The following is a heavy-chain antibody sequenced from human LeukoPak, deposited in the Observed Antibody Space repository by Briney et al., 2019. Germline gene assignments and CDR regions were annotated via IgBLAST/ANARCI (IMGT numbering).Heavy chain of an antibody. Sequence: PGGSLRLSCAASGFTFSNYWMHWVRQTPGKGLVWVSRINNDGSTTSYADSVKGRFTISRDNSKNTLYLQMNSLRAEDTAVYYCAKDFYDYVWGSYRLDAFDIWGQGTMVTVSS. J-gene: IGHJ3*02. D-gene: IGHD3-16*02. CDR1: GFTFSNYW. V-gene: IGHV3-74*01. CDR2: INNDGSTT. CDR3: AKDFYDYVWGSYRLDAFDI.